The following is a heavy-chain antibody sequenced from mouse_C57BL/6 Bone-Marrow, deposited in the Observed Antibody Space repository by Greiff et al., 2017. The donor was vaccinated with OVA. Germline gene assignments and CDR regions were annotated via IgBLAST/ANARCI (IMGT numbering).Heavy chain of an antibody. CDR1: GYTFTSYG. CDR3: ASYGNYVFYAMDY. Sequence: VHLVESGAELARPGASVKLSCKASGYTFTSYGISWVKQRTGQGLEWIGEIYPRSGNTYYNEKFKGKATLTADKSSSTAYMELRSLTSEDSAVYFCASYGNYVFYAMDYWGQGTSVTVSS. D-gene: IGHD2-1*01. J-gene: IGHJ4*01. V-gene: IGHV1-81*01. CDR2: IYPRSGNT.